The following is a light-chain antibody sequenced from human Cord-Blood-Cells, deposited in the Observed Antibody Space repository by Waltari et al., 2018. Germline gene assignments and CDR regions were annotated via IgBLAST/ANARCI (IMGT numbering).Light chain of an antibody. CDR1: GSDVGGYNY. CDR3: SSYTSSSTLV. CDR2: DVS. J-gene: IGLJ1*01. Sequence: QSALTQPASVSGSPGQSITISCTGTGSDVGGYNYVSWYQPHPGKAPKLMIYDVSNRPSGVSNRFSGSKSGNTASLTISGLQAEDEADYYCSSYTSSSTLVFGTGTKVTVL. V-gene: IGLV2-14*03.